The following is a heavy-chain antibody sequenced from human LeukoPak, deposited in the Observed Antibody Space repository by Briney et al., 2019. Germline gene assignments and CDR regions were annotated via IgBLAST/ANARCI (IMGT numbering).Heavy chain of an antibody. CDR3: ARVYYDSSGYPKKLKNYFDY. V-gene: IGHV4-34*01. J-gene: IGHJ4*02. D-gene: IGHD3-22*01. Sequence: SETLSLTCAVYGGSFSGYYWSWIRQPPGKGLEWIGEINHSGSTNYNPSLKRRVTISVDTSKNQFSLKLSSVTAADTAVYYCARVYYDSSGYPKKLKNYFDYWGQGTLVTVSS. CDR1: GGSFSGYY. CDR2: INHSGST.